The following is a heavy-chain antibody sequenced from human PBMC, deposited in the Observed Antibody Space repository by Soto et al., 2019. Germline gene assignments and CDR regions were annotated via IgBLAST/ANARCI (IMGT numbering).Heavy chain of an antibody. CDR2: ISSSSSYI. J-gene: IGHJ3*02. V-gene: IGHV3-21*01. D-gene: IGHD3-22*01. Sequence: GVSLRLSCAASGFTFSSYSMNWVRQSPGKGLEWVSSISSSSSYIYYADSVKGRFTISRDNAKNSLYLQMNSLRAEDTAVYYCASLFRVVTTESLDAFDTWGQGKMVTASS. CDR3: ASLFRVVTTESLDAFDT. CDR1: GFTFSSYS.